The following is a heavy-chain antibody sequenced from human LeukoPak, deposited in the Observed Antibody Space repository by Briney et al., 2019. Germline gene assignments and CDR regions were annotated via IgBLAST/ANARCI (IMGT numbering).Heavy chain of an antibody. D-gene: IGHD3-10*01. V-gene: IGHV1-2*04. CDR2: INPNSGGT. CDR1: GYTFTGYY. CDR3: AVGGLLWFGEFHQPSFDY. Sequence: RASVKVSCKASGYTFTGYYMHWVRQAPGQGLEWMGWINPNSGGTNYAQKFQGWVTMTRDTSISTAYMELSSLRSDDTAVYYCAVGGLLWFGEFHQPSFDYWGQGTLVTVSS. J-gene: IGHJ4*02.